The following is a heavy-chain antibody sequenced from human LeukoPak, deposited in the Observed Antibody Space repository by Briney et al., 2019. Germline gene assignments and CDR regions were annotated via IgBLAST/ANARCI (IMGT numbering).Heavy chain of an antibody. CDR3: AKSGMTVAVYFDY. V-gene: IGHV3-23*01. J-gene: IGHJ4*02. Sequence: ETLSLTCTVSGGSISSSSFYWGWIRQPPGKGLEWVSAISGSGGSTYYADSVKGRFTISRDNSKNTLYLQMNSLRAEDTAVYYCAKSGMTVAVYFDYWGQGTLVTVSS. CDR1: GGSISSSS. D-gene: IGHD6-19*01. CDR2: ISGSGGST.